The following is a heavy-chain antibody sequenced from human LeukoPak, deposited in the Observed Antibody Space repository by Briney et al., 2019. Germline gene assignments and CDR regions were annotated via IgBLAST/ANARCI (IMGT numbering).Heavy chain of an antibody. D-gene: IGHD1-26*01. J-gene: IGHJ4*02. CDR2: IISSGGST. CDR1: GFTFSNYA. CDR3: AKEVGATLDY. Sequence: PAGSLRLSWAAAGFTFSNYALSWVSQAPGKGLEWDSSIISSGGSTYYADSVKGRFTISRDNSKNPLYLQMSSLRADDTAVYYCAKEVGATLDYWGQGTLVTVSS. V-gene: IGHV3-23*01.